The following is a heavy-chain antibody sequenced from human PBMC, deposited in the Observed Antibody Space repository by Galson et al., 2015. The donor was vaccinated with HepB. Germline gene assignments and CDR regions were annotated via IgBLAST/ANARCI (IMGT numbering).Heavy chain of an antibody. Sequence: ETLSLTCTVSGGSMSSYYWSWMRQPAGKGLEWIGRIYTSGSTNYNPSLKSRVTMSVDTSKNQFSLKLSSVTAADTAVYYCARVMNYFDSGGYLMAWYFDLWGRGTLVTVSS. D-gene: IGHD3-22*01. J-gene: IGHJ2*01. V-gene: IGHV4-4*07. CDR1: GGSMSSYY. CDR2: IYTSGST. CDR3: ARVMNYFDSGGYLMAWYFDL.